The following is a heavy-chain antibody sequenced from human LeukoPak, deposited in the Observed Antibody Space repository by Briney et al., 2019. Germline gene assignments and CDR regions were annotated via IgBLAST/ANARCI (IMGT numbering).Heavy chain of an antibody. J-gene: IGHJ4*02. CDR3: AKDKQILGAASSGTYFDY. Sequence: GGSLRLSCAASGFTFDDYAMHWVRQAPGKGLEWGSGISWNSGSIGYADSVKGRFTISRDNAKNSLYLQMNSLRAEDTALYYCAKDKQILGAASSGTYFDYWGQGTLVTVSS. CDR2: ISWNSGSI. CDR1: GFTFDDYA. V-gene: IGHV3-9*01. D-gene: IGHD3-3*01.